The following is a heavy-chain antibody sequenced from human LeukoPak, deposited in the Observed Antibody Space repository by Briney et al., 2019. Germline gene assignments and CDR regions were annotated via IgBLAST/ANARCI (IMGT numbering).Heavy chain of an antibody. Sequence: ASVKVSCKASGGTFSSYAISWVRQAPGQGLEWMGIINPSGGSTSYAQKFQGRVTMTRDTSTSTVYMELSSLRSEDTAVYYCARDKSGSYGYWGQGTLVTVSS. CDR3: ARDKSGSYGY. D-gene: IGHD1-26*01. J-gene: IGHJ4*02. V-gene: IGHV1-46*01. CDR1: GGTFSSYA. CDR2: INPSGGST.